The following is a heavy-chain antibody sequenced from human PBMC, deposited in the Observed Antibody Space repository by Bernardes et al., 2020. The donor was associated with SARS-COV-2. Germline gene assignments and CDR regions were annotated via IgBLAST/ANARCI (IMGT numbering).Heavy chain of an antibody. D-gene: IGHD3-16*01. V-gene: IGHV3-21*01. CDR3: ARDLGTSKV. J-gene: IGHJ4*02. CDR2: ITSSGSDK. Sequence: GGSLRLSCAASGFTFSSYAMNWVRQAPGKGLEWVSSITSSGSDKNYADLVKGRFTISRDNARNSLWLQMNNLRAEDTAVYYCARDLGTSKVWGQGTLVTVSS. CDR1: GFTFSSYA.